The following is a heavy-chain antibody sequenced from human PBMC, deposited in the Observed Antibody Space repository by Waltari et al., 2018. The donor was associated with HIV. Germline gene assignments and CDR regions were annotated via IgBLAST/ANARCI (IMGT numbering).Heavy chain of an antibody. D-gene: IGHD4-17*01. CDR3: VRGAYGDINDY. V-gene: IGHV1-18*01. J-gene: IGHJ4*02. CDR2: ISGQKRDT. CDR1: GYFFRSFG. Sequence: QVHLVQSGTEVKEPGASVRVSCKTSGYFFRSFGISWVRQAPGQGLLWIGWISGQKRDTYYAQKFQGRVAMTTDNSTTTAYMELKSLISDDTAMYFCVRGAYGDINDYWGQGTLVAVSS.